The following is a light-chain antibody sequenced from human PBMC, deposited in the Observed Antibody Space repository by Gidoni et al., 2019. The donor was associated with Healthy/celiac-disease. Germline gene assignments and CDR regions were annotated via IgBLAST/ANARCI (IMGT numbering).Light chain of an antibody. CDR3: QQYGSSPQGT. CDR2: GAS. Sequence: EIVLTQSPGTLSLSPGERATLSCRASQSVSSSYLAWYQQKPGQAPRLLISGASSRATGIPDRFSGSGSGTDFTLTISRLEPEDVAVYYCQQYGSSPQGTFGQXTKVEIK. CDR1: QSVSSSY. J-gene: IGKJ1*01. V-gene: IGKV3-20*01.